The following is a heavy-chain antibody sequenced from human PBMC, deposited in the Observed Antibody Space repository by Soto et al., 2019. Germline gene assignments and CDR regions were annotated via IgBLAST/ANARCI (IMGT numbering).Heavy chain of an antibody. CDR2: IYSGGST. CDR3: ARGSYYYDSSDP. Sequence: GSLRLSCAASGFTVSSNYMSWVRQAPGKGLEWVSVIYSGGSTYYADSVKGRFTISRDNSKNTLYLQMNSLRAEDTAVYYCARGSYYYDSSDPWGQGTLVTVSS. D-gene: IGHD3-22*01. CDR1: GFTVSSNY. V-gene: IGHV3-53*01. J-gene: IGHJ5*02.